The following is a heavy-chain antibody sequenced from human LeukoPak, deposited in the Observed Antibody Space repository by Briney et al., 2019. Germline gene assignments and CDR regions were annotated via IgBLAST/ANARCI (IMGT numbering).Heavy chain of an antibody. CDR3: ARAFDY. Sequence: PGGSLRLSCAASGFTFTTYRMEWVRQAPGKGLEWVSSISSSSSYTYYADSVKGRFTISRDNAKNSLYLQMNSLRDEDTAVYYCARAFDYWGQGTLDTVSS. CDR2: ISSSSSYT. CDR1: GFTFTTYR. J-gene: IGHJ4*02. V-gene: IGHV3-21*01.